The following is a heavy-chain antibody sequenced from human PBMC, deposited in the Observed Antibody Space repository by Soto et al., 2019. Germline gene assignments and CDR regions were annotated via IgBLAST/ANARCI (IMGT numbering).Heavy chain of an antibody. V-gene: IGHV1-8*01. Sequence: GASVKVSCKASGYTFTSYDINWVRQATGQGLEWMGWMNPNSGNTGYAQKFQGRVTMTRNTSISTAYMELSSLRSEDTAVYYCARIGVWQKQLYGMDVWGQGTTVTVSS. CDR2: MNPNSGNT. J-gene: IGHJ6*02. CDR1: GYTFTSYD. D-gene: IGHD1-1*01. CDR3: ARIGVWQKQLYGMDV.